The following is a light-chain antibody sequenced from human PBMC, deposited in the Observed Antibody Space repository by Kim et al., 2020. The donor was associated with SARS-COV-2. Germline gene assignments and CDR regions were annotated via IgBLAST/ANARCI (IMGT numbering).Light chain of an antibody. Sequence: GQSMAISCTATSRDVGGYNFVSWYQQQPGKAPKRMIYDVSNRPSGVSNRFSGSKSGNTASLTISGLQAEDEADYYCSSYTSSSTLVFGGGTQLTV. CDR2: DVS. CDR3: SSYTSSSTLV. CDR1: SRDVGGYNF. J-gene: IGLJ3*02. V-gene: IGLV2-14*03.